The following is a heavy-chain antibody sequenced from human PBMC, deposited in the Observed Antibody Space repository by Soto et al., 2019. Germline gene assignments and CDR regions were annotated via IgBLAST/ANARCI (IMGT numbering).Heavy chain of an antibody. D-gene: IGHD3-10*01. CDR2: IYHSGST. CDR1: GGSISNHY. Sequence: QLQLQESGPGLVNPSETLSLTCTVSGGSISNHYCSWFRQPPGKGLEWIGYIYHSGSTSYNPSLKSRFTMSVDSSKNQFSLMLNSVTATDTAIYYCARQGFGELHGLVDVWGQGTTVTVSS. V-gene: IGHV4-59*08. CDR3: ARQGFGELHGLVDV. J-gene: IGHJ6*02.